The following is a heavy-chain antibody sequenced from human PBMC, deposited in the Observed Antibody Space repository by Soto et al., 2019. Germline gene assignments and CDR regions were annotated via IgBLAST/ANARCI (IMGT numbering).Heavy chain of an antibody. D-gene: IGHD3-22*01. CDR3: ARDLSGALAYYDSSGPFDY. CDR2: IYPGDSDT. J-gene: IGHJ4*02. V-gene: IGHV5-51*01. CDR1: GYSFTSYW. Sequence: GESLKISCKGSGYSFTSYWIGWVRQMPGKGLEWIGIIYPGDSDTRYSPSFQGQVTISADKSISTAYLQWSSLKASDTAMYYCARDLSGALAYYDSSGPFDYWGQGTLVSVSS.